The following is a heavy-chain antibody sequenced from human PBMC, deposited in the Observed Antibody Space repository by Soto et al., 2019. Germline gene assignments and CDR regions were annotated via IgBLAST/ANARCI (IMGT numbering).Heavy chain of an antibody. CDR1: GGSISSGGYY. CDR2: IYYTGNN. D-gene: IGHD1-1*01. CDR3: ALDQRSYNWNDDYYYYYMDV. J-gene: IGHJ6*03. V-gene: IGHV4-31*03. Sequence: SETLSLTCTVSGGSISSGGYYWTWIRQHPGEDLEWIGYIYYTGNNNYNPSLESRVTISVDTSKNQFSLKLSSVTAADTAVYYCALDQRSYNWNDDYYYYYMDVWGKGTTVTVSS.